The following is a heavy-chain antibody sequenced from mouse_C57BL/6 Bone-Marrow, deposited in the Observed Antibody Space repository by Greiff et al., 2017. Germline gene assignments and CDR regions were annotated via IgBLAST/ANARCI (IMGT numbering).Heavy chain of an antibody. Sequence: SGAELVRPGASVTLSCKASGYTFTDYEMHWVKQTPVHGLEWIGAIDPETGGTAYNQKFKGKAILTADKYSSTAYMELRSLTSEDSAVYYCTRGGEGYAMDYWGQGTSVTVSS. J-gene: IGHJ4*01. CDR1: GYTFTDYE. V-gene: IGHV1-15*01. CDR3: TRGGEGYAMDY. CDR2: IDPETGGT.